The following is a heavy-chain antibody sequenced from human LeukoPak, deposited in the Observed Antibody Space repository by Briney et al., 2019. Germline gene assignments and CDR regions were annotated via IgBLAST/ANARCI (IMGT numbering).Heavy chain of an antibody. J-gene: IGHJ6*02. CDR1: GFTFSSYG. CDR3: ARDPGVRYYYGMDV. Sequence: PGGSLRLSCAASGFTFSSYGMHWVRQAPGKGLEGVAVIWYDGSNKYYADSVKGRFTISGDNAKNSLYLQMNSLRAEDTAVYYCARDPGVRYYYGMDVWGQGTTVTVSS. CDR2: IWYDGSNK. D-gene: IGHD3-10*01. V-gene: IGHV3-33*01.